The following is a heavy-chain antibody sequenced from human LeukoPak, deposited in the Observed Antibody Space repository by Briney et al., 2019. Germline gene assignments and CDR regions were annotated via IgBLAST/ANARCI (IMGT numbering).Heavy chain of an antibody. CDR2: IYSGGST. CDR3: AKRRAIFGVVKDYDY. Sequence: PGGSLRLSCAASGFTVSSNYMSWVRQAPGKGLEWVSVIYSGGSTYYADSVKGRFTISRDNSKNTLYLQMNSLRAEDTAVYYCAKRRAIFGVVKDYDYWGQGILVTVSS. V-gene: IGHV3-66*04. J-gene: IGHJ4*02. CDR1: GFTVSSNY. D-gene: IGHD3-3*01.